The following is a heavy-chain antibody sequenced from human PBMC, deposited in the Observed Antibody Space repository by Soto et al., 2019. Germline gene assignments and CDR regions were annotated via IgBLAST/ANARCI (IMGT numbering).Heavy chain of an antibody. CDR2: IVSFAGDP. CDR1: GDKFSSYT. J-gene: IGHJ6*03. V-gene: IGHV1-69*08. CDR3: AREPSIAAVGIPLYSYYYMDV. Sequence: QVQLVQSGAEVRNAGASVKVSCKASGDKFSSYTISWVRQAPGQGLEWMGRIVSFAGDPIYPQIFQGRITITADSSSSTAYMELTSLTSDDTAVYYCAREPSIAAVGIPLYSYYYMDVWGEGTAVTVSS. D-gene: IGHD6-13*01.